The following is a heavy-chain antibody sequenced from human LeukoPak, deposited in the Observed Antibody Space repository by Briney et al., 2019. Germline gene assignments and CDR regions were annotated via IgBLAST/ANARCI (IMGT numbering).Heavy chain of an antibody. CDR2: IYYSGST. CDR1: GGSISSDY. D-gene: IGHD4/OR15-4a*01. Sequence: SETLSLTCTVSGGSISSDYWSWIRQPPGKGLEWIGYIYYSGSTNYDPSPKSRVTISVDTSKKQFSLKLNSVTAADTAVYYCARRSMVRTVGYYYGMDVWGQGTTVTVSS. J-gene: IGHJ6*02. V-gene: IGHV4-59*08. CDR3: ARRSMVRTVGYYYGMDV.